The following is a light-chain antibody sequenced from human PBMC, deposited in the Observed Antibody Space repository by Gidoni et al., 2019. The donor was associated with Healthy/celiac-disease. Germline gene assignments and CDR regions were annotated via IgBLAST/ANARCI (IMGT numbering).Light chain of an antibody. Sequence: DNGMTQSPLSLPVTPGEPACISCRSSQRLLHSNGYNYLDWYLQKPGQSPQLLIYLGSNRASGVPDRFSGSGSGTDFTLKISRLEAEDVGVYYCMQALQTPWTFGQGTKVEIK. J-gene: IGKJ1*01. CDR1: QRLLHSNGYNY. V-gene: IGKV2-28*01. CDR3: MQALQTPWT. CDR2: LGS.